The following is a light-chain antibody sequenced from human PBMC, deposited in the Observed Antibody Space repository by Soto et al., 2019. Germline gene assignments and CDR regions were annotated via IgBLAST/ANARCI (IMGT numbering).Light chain of an antibody. Sequence: QSVLTQPASMSGSPGQSITISCTGSSSDIGGYKYVSWYQQHPGKAPKLMIYEVSNRPSGVSDRFSGSKSGNTASLTISGLQAEDEAEYYCNSYTSSSSLVFGGGTKVTVL. CDR2: EVS. CDR3: NSYTSSSSLV. J-gene: IGLJ2*01. CDR1: SSDIGGYKY. V-gene: IGLV2-14*01.